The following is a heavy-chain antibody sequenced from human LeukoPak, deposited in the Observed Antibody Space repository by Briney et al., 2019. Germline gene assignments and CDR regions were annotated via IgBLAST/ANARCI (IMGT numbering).Heavy chain of an antibody. V-gene: IGHV4-39*01. Sequence: PSETLSLTCTVSGGSISSSNYYWAWTRQPPGKGLEWIGSVYYNANTYYNPSLKGRVTVSADMSKNQFSLKLNSLTAADTAVYYCVRHTHNPAFDPWGQGTLVTVSS. CDR1: GGSISSSNYY. CDR2: VYYNANT. CDR3: VRHTHNPAFDP. D-gene: IGHD1-14*01. J-gene: IGHJ5*02.